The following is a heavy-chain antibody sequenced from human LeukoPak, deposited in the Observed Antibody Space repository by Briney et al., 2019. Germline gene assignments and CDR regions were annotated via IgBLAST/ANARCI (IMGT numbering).Heavy chain of an antibody. D-gene: IGHD1-26*01. J-gene: IGHJ5*02. CDR1: GGTFSSYA. CDR3: ARYKRSPTILLGWFDP. V-gene: IGHV1-69*05. Sequence: SVKVSCKASGGTFSSYAISWVRQAPGQGLEWMGGIIPIFGTANYAQKFQGRVTITTDESTSTAYMELSRLRSEDTAVYYCARYKRSPTILLGWFDPWGQGTLVTVSS. CDR2: IIPIFGTA.